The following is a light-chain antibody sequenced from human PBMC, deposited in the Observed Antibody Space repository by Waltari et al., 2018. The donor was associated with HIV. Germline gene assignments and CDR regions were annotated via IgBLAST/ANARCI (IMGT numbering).Light chain of an antibody. V-gene: IGKV4-1*01. Sequence: DIVMTQSPDSLRVSLGERATIHCKASQTILTPSNSHNDLAWYQQKPGQPPKLLMYWASSRESGVPDRFSGSGSGTDFTLTISSLQAEDVAIYYCQQYRRIPLTFGPGTKVDIK. J-gene: IGKJ3*01. CDR2: WAS. CDR1: QTILTPSNSHND. CDR3: QQYRRIPLT.